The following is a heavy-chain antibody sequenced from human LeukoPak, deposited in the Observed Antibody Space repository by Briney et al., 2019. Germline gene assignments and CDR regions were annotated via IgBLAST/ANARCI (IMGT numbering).Heavy chain of an antibody. Sequence: GASVKVSCKASGCTFTSYGISWVRQAPGQGLEWMGWISAYNGNTNYAQKLQGRVTMTTDTSTSTAYMELRSLRSDDTAVYYCARDAAFVYGGKVDYWGQGTLVTVSS. CDR3: ARDAAFVYGGKVDY. V-gene: IGHV1-18*01. CDR2: ISAYNGNT. D-gene: IGHD2-8*01. J-gene: IGHJ4*02. CDR1: GCTFTSYG.